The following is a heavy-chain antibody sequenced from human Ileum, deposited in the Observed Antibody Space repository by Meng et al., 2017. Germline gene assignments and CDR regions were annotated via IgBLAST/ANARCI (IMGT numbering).Heavy chain of an antibody. V-gene: IGHV4-34*01. CDR2: INHNGST. CDR1: GGAFDGYY. D-gene: IGHD2-2*02. J-gene: IGHJ1*01. Sequence: QAQLQQWGAGLLEPSETLSPSSAVYGGAFDGYYWTWIRQSPGKGLEWIGEINHNGSTNFNPSLKSRVTMSVDTSKKQFSLNLTSVTAADTAMYYCVRGLLVPNAIRTEYFPLWGQGTLVTVSS. CDR3: VRGLLVPNAIRTEYFPL.